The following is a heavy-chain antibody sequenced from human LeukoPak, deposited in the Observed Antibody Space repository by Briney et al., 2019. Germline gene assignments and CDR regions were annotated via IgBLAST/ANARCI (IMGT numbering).Heavy chain of an antibody. CDR2: ITSSSSTI. CDR3: ARVGRSLYGMDA. V-gene: IGHV3-48*02. CDR1: GFTFSSNS. D-gene: IGHD2-15*01. Sequence: PGGSLRLSCAVSGFTFSSNSMNWVRQAPGKGLEWVSYITSSSSTIYYADSVKGRFTISRDNAKNSLYLQMNSLRDEDTAVYYCARVGRSLYGMDAWGQGTTVTVSS. J-gene: IGHJ6*02.